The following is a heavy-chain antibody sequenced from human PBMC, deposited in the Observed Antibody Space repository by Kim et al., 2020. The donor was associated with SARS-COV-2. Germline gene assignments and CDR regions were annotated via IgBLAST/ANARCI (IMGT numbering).Heavy chain of an antibody. J-gene: IGHJ4*02. Sequence: VKARFTTSRDNSKNPLELQMNSRRAEDTAVYYCARGAHYYDSSGYGDFDYWGQGTLVTVSS. D-gene: IGHD3-22*01. CDR3: ARGAHYYDSSGYGDFDY. V-gene: IGHV3-30*07.